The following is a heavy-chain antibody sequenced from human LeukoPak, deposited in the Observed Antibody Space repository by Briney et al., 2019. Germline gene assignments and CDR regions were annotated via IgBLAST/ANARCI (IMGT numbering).Heavy chain of an antibody. Sequence: SDTLSLTCTVSGGSISSSSYYWGWIRQPPGKGREWIGSIYYSGSTYYNPSLKSRVTISVDTSKNQFSLKLSSVTAADTAVYYCARRGAKGYNWFDPWGQGTLVTVSS. CDR3: ARRGAKGYNWFDP. CDR1: GGSISSSSYY. V-gene: IGHV4-39*01. CDR2: IYYSGST. J-gene: IGHJ5*02. D-gene: IGHD1-26*01.